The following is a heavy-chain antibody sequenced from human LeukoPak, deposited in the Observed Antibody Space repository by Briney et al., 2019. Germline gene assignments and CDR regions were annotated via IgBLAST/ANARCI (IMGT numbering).Heavy chain of an antibody. J-gene: IGHJ4*02. CDR2: ISGSGGST. Sequence: GGSLRLSCAASGFTFSSYGMSWVRQAPGKGLEWVSAISGSGGSTYYADSVKGRFTISRDNSKNTLYLQMNSLRAEDTAVYYCAEEPLRDGGSFFDYWGQGTLVTVSS. D-gene: IGHD4-17*01. V-gene: IGHV3-23*01. CDR1: GFTFSSYG. CDR3: AEEPLRDGGSFFDY.